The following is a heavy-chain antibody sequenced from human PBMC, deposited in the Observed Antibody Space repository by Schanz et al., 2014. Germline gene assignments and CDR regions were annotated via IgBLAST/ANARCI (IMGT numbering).Heavy chain of an antibody. Sequence: EVQLVESGGGLVQPGGSLKLSCSASGFTFSTYAMSWVRQAPGKGLEWVSRMIGSGSSVFYADSVKGRFTISRDNLKNTVYLQMNSLRAGDTAVYYCAKHVRSLTGNDYWGQGTLVTVSS. CDR3: AKHVRSLTGNDY. J-gene: IGHJ4*02. CDR1: GFTFSTYA. CDR2: MIGSGSSV. D-gene: IGHD3-9*01. V-gene: IGHV3-23*04.